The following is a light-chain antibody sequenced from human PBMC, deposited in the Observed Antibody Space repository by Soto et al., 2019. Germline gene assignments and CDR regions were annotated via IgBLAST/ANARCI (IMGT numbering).Light chain of an antibody. CDR2: DAS. Sequence: EIVLTQSPATLSLSPGDRATLSCMAGQSVSTYLAWYQQRPGQAPRLLIYDASYRATDIPPRFSGSGSGTDFTLTISSLEPEDFAVYYCQQRSSWPPTITFGQGTRLEIK. CDR1: QSVSTY. J-gene: IGKJ5*01. CDR3: QQRSSWPPTIT. V-gene: IGKV3-11*01.